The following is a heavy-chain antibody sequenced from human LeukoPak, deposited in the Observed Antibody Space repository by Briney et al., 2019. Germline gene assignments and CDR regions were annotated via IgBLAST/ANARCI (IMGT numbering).Heavy chain of an antibody. Sequence: SETLSLTCSVSGGSIRSYYWTWIRQPPGKGLEWIGYIYYSGNTNYNPSLKSRVTISVDTSKNQFSLKLSSVTAADTAVYYCARVDSGYDLSPNIHFDYWGQGTLVTVSS. J-gene: IGHJ4*02. CDR2: IYYSGNT. CDR1: GGSIRSYY. V-gene: IGHV4-59*08. CDR3: ARVDSGYDLSPNIHFDY. D-gene: IGHD5-12*01.